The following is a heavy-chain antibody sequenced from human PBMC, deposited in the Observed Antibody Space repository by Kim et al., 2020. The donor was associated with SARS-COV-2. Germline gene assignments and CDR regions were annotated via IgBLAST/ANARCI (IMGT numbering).Heavy chain of an antibody. CDR3: ARHTGYSSSPHRSYNWFDP. J-gene: IGHJ5*02. CDR2: INPSGGST. D-gene: IGHD6-13*01. V-gene: IGHV1-46*01. Sequence: ASVKVSCKASGYTFTSYYMHWVRQAPGQGLEWMGIINPSGGSTSYAQKFQGRVTMTRDTSTSTVYMELSSLRSEDTAVYYCARHTGYSSSPHRSYNWFDPWGQGTLVTVSS. CDR1: GYTFTSYY.